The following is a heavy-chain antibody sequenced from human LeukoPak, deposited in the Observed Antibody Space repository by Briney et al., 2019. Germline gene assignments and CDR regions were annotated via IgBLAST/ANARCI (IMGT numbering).Heavy chain of an antibody. J-gene: IGHJ3*02. Sequence: GGSLRLSCAASGFTFSDYYMSWIRQAPGKGLEWVSSISSSSSYIYYADSVKGRFTISRDNAKNSLYLQMNSLRAEDTAVYYCARGRDQDYYDCSPDDAFDIWGQGTMVTVSS. CDR2: ISSSSSYI. CDR1: GFTFSDYY. V-gene: IGHV3-11*06. CDR3: ARGRDQDYYDCSPDDAFDI. D-gene: IGHD3-22*01.